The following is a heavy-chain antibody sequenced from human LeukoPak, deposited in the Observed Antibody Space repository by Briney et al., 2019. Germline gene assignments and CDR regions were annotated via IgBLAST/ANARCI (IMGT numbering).Heavy chain of an antibody. Sequence: PGESLRLSCAASGFTFSSYGLNWVRQAPGKGLEWVSTISSGGHIYYEDSVKGRFTISRDNAKNSLYLKMNSLRAEATAVYYCARDQDGGKYYYESSGYSHWGQGILVTVSS. J-gene: IGHJ4*02. CDR3: ARDQDGGKYYYESSGYSH. CDR2: ISSGGHI. V-gene: IGHV3-21*01. D-gene: IGHD3-22*01. CDR1: GFTFSSYG.